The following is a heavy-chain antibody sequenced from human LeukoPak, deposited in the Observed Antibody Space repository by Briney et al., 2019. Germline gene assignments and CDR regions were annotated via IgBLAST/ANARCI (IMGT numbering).Heavy chain of an antibody. J-gene: IGHJ4*02. Sequence: SETLSLTCTVSGGSISSSSYYWGWIRQPPGKGLEWIGSIYHSGSTYYNPSLKSRVTISVERPKNQFSLKLSSVTAADTAVFYCAANSADYNTLGSSYKVWGQGTLVTVSS. V-gene: IGHV4-39*01. D-gene: IGHD3-10*01. CDR1: GGSISSSSYY. CDR3: AANSADYNTLGSSYKV. CDR2: IYHSGST.